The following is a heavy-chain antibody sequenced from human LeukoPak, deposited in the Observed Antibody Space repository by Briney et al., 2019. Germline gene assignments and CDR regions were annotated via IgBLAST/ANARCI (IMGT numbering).Heavy chain of an antibody. Sequence: GRSLRLSCAASGFTFSSHVMHWVRQAPGKGLEWVAVISSDGSSKYYADSVKGRFTISRDNSKSTLYLQMKSLRAEDTAVYYCAREGTTIVVALDYWGQGTLVTVSS. CDR1: GFTFSSHV. CDR3: AREGTTIVVALDY. J-gene: IGHJ4*02. CDR2: ISSDGSSK. D-gene: IGHD3-22*01. V-gene: IGHV3-30-3*01.